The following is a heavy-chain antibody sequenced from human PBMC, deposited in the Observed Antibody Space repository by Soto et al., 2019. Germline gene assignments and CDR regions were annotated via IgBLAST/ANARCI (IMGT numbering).Heavy chain of an antibody. V-gene: IGHV4-34*01. Sequence: SETLSLTCAVYGGSFSGYYWSWIRQPPGKGLEWIGEINHSGSTNYNPSLKSRVTISVDTSKNQFSLKLSSVTASDTATYYCARHGGAHYDSSGYHYALDYWGQGTPVTVSS. J-gene: IGHJ4*02. CDR1: GGSFSGYY. CDR3: ARHGGAHYDSSGYHYALDY. D-gene: IGHD3-22*01. CDR2: INHSGST.